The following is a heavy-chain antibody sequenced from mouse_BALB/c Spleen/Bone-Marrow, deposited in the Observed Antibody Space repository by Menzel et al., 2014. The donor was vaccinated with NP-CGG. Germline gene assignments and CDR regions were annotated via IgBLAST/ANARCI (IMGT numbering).Heavy chain of an antibody. Sequence: VKLMESGAELVRPGSSVKISCKASGYAFSSYWMNWVKQRPGQGLEWIGQIYPGDGDTNYSGKFKGKATLTADESSSTAYMQLSSLTSEDSAVHFCAFGNYDIDYWGQGTTLTVSS. D-gene: IGHD2-1*01. J-gene: IGHJ2*01. CDR2: IYPGDGDT. CDR3: AFGNYDIDY. V-gene: IGHV1-80*01. CDR1: GYAFSSYW.